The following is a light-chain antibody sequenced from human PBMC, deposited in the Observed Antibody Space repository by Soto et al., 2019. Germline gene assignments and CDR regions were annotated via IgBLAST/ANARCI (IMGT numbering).Light chain of an antibody. Sequence: ALTQPASLYGSPGQSITISCTGTSSDVGGYNYVSWYQHHPGKAPKLIIYDVTNRPSGVSNPFSGSKSGNTASLTISGLQPEDEADYYCSSYTTSNTRQIVFGTGTKVTVL. CDR1: SSDVGGYNY. J-gene: IGLJ1*01. CDR3: SSYTTSNTRQIV. CDR2: DVT. V-gene: IGLV2-14*03.